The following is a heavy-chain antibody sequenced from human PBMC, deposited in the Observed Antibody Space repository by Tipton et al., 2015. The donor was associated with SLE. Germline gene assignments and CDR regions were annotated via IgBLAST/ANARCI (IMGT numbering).Heavy chain of an antibody. J-gene: IGHJ4*01. V-gene: IGHV3-30*04. D-gene: IGHD3-10*01. CDR2: ISYDGSNK. CDR1: GFTLNSYA. Sequence: SLRLSCAASGFTLNSYAMHWVRQAPGKGLEWVAVISYDGSNKYYADSVKGRFTISRDNSKNTLYLQMNSLRAEDTAVYYCARDCGYGSASHWGQGTLVSVSS. CDR3: ARDCGYGSASH.